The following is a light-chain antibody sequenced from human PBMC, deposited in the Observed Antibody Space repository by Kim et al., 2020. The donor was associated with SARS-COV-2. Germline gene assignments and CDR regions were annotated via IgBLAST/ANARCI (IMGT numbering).Light chain of an antibody. CDR2: YDS. J-gene: IGLJ2*01. CDR1: NIGSKS. V-gene: IGLV3-21*04. CDR3: QVWDSSSDHHVV. Sequence: PGKTARITRGGNNIGSKSVHWYQQTPGQAPVLVIYYDSDRPSGIPERFSGSNSGNTATLTISRVEAGDEADYYCQVWDSSSDHHVVFGGGTQLTVL.